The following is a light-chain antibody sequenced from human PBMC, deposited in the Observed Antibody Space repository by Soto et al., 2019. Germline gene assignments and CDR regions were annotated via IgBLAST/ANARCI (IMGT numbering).Light chain of an antibody. CDR3: QQSYNTPIT. Sequence: DIKMTQSPASLSASVGDRVTITCRASQSISSYLNWYQQKPGKAPNLLIVAASSLQSGVPSRFSGSGSGTDFTLTISSLQPEDFATYYCQQSYNTPITFGQGTRLDIK. J-gene: IGKJ5*01. CDR1: QSISSY. CDR2: AAS. V-gene: IGKV1-39*01.